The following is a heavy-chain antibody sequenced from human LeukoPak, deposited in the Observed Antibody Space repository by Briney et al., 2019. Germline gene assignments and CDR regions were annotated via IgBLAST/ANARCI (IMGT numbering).Heavy chain of an antibody. CDR2: INWNGGIT. D-gene: IGHD3-10*02. CDR1: GFTFDDYG. J-gene: IGHJ6*04. CDR3: AELGITMIGGV. V-gene: IGHV3-20*04. Sequence: GGSLRLSCAASGFTFDDYGMSWVRQVPGEGLEWVSGINWNGGITSYADSVKGRFTISRDNAKNSLYMQMNSLRAEDTAVYYCAELGITMIGGVWGKGTTVTISS.